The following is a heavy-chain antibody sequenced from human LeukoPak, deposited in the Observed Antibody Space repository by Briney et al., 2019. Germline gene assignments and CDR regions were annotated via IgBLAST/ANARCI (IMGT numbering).Heavy chain of an antibody. CDR2: ISGSGGST. D-gene: IGHD3-22*01. J-gene: IGHJ4*02. Sequence: GGSLRLSCAASGFTFSSYAMSWVRQAPGKGLEWVSAISGSGGSTYYADSVKGRFTIPRDNSKHTLYLQLNSLRAEDTAVYYCAKSSYYDSSGYYGRTIFDYWGQGPLVTVSS. CDR3: AKSSYYDSSGYYGRTIFDY. V-gene: IGHV3-23*01. CDR1: GFTFSSYA.